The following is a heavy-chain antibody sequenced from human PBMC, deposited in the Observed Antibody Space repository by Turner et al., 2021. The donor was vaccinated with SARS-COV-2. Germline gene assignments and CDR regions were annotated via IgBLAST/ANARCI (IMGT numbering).Heavy chain of an antibody. CDR1: GFTFSSYA. CDR3: VKAGGGYYYDSSGTGTDYFDY. V-gene: IGHV3-64D*06. CDR2: ISSNGGST. J-gene: IGHJ4*02. Sequence: EVQLVESGGGLVQPGGSLRLSCSASGFTFSSYAMHWVRQAPGKGLEYVSAISSNGGSTYYADSVKGRFTFSRDNSNNTLYLQMSSLRAEDTAVYYCVKAGGGYYYDSSGTGTDYFDYWGQGTLVTVSS. D-gene: IGHD3-22*01.